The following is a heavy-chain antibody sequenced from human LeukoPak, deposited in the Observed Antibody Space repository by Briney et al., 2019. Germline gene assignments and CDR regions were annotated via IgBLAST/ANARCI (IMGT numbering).Heavy chain of an antibody. CDR2: ISSSSRTI. CDR3: ASSCSSTSCYLYYYYYMDV. Sequence: PGGSLRLSCAASGFTFSSNSMNWVRQAPGKGLEWVSYISSSSRTIYYADSVKGRFTISRDNAKNSLYLQMNSLRAEDTAVYYCASSCSSTSCYLYYYYYMDVWGKGTTVTVSS. V-gene: IGHV3-48*01. J-gene: IGHJ6*03. CDR1: GFTFSSNS. D-gene: IGHD2-2*01.